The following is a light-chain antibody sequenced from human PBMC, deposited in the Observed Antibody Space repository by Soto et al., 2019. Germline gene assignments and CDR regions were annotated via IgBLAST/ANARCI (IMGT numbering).Light chain of an antibody. J-gene: IGKJ4*01. V-gene: IGKV4-1*01. Sequence: DIVLTQSPDSLAVSLGERATINCKSSQSVLSSSNNKNYLAWYQQKPGQPPKLLLSWASIRKSGVPDRFTGSGSGTDFTLTISSPQAEDVAVYYCQRPYGAPITFGGGTKVEIK. CDR2: WAS. CDR1: QSVLSSSNNKNY. CDR3: QRPYGAPIT.